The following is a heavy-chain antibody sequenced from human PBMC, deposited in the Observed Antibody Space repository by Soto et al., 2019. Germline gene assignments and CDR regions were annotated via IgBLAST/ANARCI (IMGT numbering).Heavy chain of an antibody. V-gene: IGHV1-2*04. Sequence: ASVKVSCKASGYTFTGYYMHWVRQAPGQGLEWMGWINPNSGGTNYAQKFQGWVTMTRDTSISTAYMELSRLRSDDTAVYYCARGGGHSYGYLPQQYAMAVWGQGTRVTVSS. CDR2: INPNSGGT. CDR3: ARGGGHSYGYLPQQYAMAV. J-gene: IGHJ6*02. D-gene: IGHD5-18*01. CDR1: GYTFTGYY.